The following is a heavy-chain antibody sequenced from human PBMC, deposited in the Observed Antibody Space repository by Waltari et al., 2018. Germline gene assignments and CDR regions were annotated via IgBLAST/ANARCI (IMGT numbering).Heavy chain of an antibody. CDR3: ARVSSSSWYSFDY. CDR1: GYTFTGYY. V-gene: IGHV1-2*04. D-gene: IGHD6-13*01. J-gene: IGHJ4*02. CDR2: INPNSGGT. Sequence: QVQLVQSGAEVKKPGASVKVSCKASGYTFTGYYMHWVRQAPGQGLEWMGWINPNSGGTNYAQKCQGWVTMTRDTSISTAYMELSRLRSDDTAVYYCARVSSSSWYSFDYWGQGTLVTVSS.